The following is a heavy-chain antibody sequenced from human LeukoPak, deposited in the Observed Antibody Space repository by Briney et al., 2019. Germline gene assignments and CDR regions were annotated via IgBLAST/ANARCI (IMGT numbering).Heavy chain of an antibody. CDR1: GGSISSYY. CDR3: ARNYDFWSGYPYYFDY. Sequence: SETLSLTCTVSGGSISSYYWSWIRQPPGKGLEWIGYIYYSGSTNYNPSPKSRVTISVDTSKNQFSLKLSSVTAADTAVYYCARNYDFWSGYPYYFDYWGQGTLVTVSS. CDR2: IYYSGST. D-gene: IGHD3-3*01. J-gene: IGHJ4*02. V-gene: IGHV4-59*01.